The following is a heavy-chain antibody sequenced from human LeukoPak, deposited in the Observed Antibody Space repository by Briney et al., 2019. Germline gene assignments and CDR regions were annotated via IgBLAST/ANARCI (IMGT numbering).Heavy chain of an antibody. J-gene: IGHJ4*02. V-gene: IGHV3-30*03. Sequence: PGGSLRLSCAASGFTFSSYGMHWVRQAPGKGLEWVAVISYDGSNKYYADSVKGRFTISRDNAKNSLYLQMNSLRAEDTAVYYCARDSGPEYDYWGQGTLVTVSS. CDR3: ARDSGPEYDY. CDR2: ISYDGSNK. CDR1: GFTFSSYG. D-gene: IGHD1-14*01.